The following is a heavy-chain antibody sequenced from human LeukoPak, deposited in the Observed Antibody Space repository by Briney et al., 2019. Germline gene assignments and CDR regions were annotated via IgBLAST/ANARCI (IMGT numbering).Heavy chain of an antibody. D-gene: IGHD4-17*01. CDR3: ARARTTRGFDY. V-gene: IGHV3-33*01. Sequence: GGSLRLSCAASGFTFDSYGIHWVRQAPGKGLEWVAFIWYDGSNKYYADSVKGRFTISRDNSKNTLYLQMNSLRAEDTAVYYCARARTTRGFDYWGQGTLVTVST. J-gene: IGHJ4*02. CDR2: IWYDGSNK. CDR1: GFTFDSYG.